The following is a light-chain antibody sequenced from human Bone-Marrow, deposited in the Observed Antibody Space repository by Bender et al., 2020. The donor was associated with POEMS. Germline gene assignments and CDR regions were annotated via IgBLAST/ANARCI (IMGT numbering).Light chain of an antibody. CDR1: NIGTKS. CDR2: DDR. Sequence: SYVLTQPPSVSVAPGKTATITCGGENIGTKSVHWYQQKPGQAPVLVVYDDRDRPSGIPERFSGSNSGNTATLTVTRVEAGDEADYLCQVWDNMSDNILFGGGTKLTVL. CDR3: QVWDNMSDNIL. J-gene: IGLJ2*01. V-gene: IGLV3-21*03.